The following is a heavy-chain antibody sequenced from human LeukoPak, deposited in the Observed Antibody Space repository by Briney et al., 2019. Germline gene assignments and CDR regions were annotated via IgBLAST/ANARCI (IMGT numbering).Heavy chain of an antibody. CDR3: ARSMVRGVIDY. CDR2: ISSSSSYI. J-gene: IGHJ4*02. Sequence: GGSLRLSCAASGFTFSSYWMSWVRQAPGKGLEWVSSISSSSSYIYYADSVKGRFTISRDNAKNSLYLQMNSLRAEDTAVYYCARSMVRGVIDYWGQGTLVTVSS. V-gene: IGHV3-21*01. CDR1: GFTFSSYW. D-gene: IGHD3-10*01.